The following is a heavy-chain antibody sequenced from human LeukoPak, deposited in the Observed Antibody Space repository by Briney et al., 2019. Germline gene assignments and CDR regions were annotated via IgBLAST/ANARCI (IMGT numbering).Heavy chain of an antibody. CDR1: GFTFSSYA. CDR3: AKAESGSAWDCFDY. CDR2: ISGGDGST. J-gene: IGHJ4*02. D-gene: IGHD6-19*01. Sequence: GGSLRLSCAASGFTFSSYAMSWVRQAPGKGLEWVSVISGGDGSTYYADSVKGRFTISRDNSKNTLYLQMSSLRAEDTAMYYCAKAESGSAWDCFDYWGQGTLVTVSS. V-gene: IGHV3-23*01.